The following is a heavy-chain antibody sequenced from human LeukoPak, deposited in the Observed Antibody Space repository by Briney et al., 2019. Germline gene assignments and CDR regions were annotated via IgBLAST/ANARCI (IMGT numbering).Heavy chain of an antibody. Sequence: GESLKISCKGSGYSFTSYWIGWVRQMPGKGLEWMGIIYPGDSDTRYSPSFQGQVTISADKSISTAYLQWSSLKASDTAMYYCARQGYYCSGGSCYFFPNYYYYGMDVWGQGTTVTVSS. CDR2: IYPGDSDT. CDR3: ARQGYYCSGGSCYFFPNYYYYGMDV. J-gene: IGHJ6*02. D-gene: IGHD2-15*01. CDR1: GYSFTSYW. V-gene: IGHV5-51*01.